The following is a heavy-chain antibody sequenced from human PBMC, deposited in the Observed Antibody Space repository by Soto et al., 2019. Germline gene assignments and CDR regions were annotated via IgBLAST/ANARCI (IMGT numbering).Heavy chain of an antibody. D-gene: IGHD3-10*01. Sequence: DSVQVSCKSSGYTFISHSITWVRQAPGQGLEWMGWINPNSGGTNYAQKFQGRVTMTRDTSISTAYMELSRLRSDDTAVYYCARVPMSGGLWFGEQPPEIWG. J-gene: IGHJ3*02. CDR1: GYTFISHS. CDR2: INPNSGGT. CDR3: ARVPMSGGLWFGEQPPEI. V-gene: IGHV1-2*02.